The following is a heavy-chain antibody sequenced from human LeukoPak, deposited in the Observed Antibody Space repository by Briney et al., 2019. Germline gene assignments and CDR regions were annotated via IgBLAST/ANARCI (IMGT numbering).Heavy chain of an antibody. D-gene: IGHD3-10*01. Sequence: SETLSLTCTVSGGSISSYYWSWLRRPPGKGLEWIGYFYYSGSTNYKLSLNRRINISVDTSKNQYSLKLSYVTAANTAVYYGARLYISSLGRVFDYWGQGTLVTVSS. J-gene: IGHJ4*02. CDR3: ARLYISSLGRVFDY. CDR1: GGSISSYY. CDR2: FYYSGST. V-gene: IGHV4-59*13.